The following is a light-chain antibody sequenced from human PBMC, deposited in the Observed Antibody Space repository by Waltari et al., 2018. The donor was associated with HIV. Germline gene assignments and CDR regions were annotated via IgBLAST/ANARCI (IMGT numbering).Light chain of an antibody. CDR2: RDN. CDR1: SFHIGRNF. V-gene: IGLV1-47*01. J-gene: IGLJ2*01. Sequence: QSVMTQPPSASGTPGQSVIISCSGRSFHIGRNFVSLFQQVPGTAPKVLIFRDNQGPSGVPDRFSGSKSGASASLAISGLRSEDEADYYCAAWDDSLSCVVFGGGTKLTVL. CDR3: AAWDDSLSCVV.